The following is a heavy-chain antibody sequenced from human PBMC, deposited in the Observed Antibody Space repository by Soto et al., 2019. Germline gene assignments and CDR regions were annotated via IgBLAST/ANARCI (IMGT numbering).Heavy chain of an antibody. V-gene: IGHV3-74*01. CDR1: GFTFNNYW. CDR3: ASHHCRGGSCYGGDAFDL. J-gene: IGHJ3*01. CDR2: INSGGTTT. D-gene: IGHD2-15*01. Sequence: EVQLVESGGGLVQPGGSLRLSCAASGFTFNNYWMHWVRQVPGKGLVWVSHINSGGTTTTYADSVKGRFTISRDNAKNTLYLQMNSLRAEDTAVYYCASHHCRGGSCYGGDAFDLWGQGTMVTVSS.